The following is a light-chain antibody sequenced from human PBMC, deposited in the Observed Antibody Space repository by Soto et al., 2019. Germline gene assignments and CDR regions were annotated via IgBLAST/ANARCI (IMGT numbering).Light chain of an antibody. CDR2: GAS. CDR1: QGIRTD. J-gene: IGKJ1*01. V-gene: IGKV1-6*01. CDR3: QQDFSYPRT. Sequence: AVQLTQSPSSLSASVGDRVTITCRASQGIRTDLGWYQQSPGKAPKVLIVGASTLQSGVPSRFSGSGSGTDFTLTISSLQPEDSATYYCQQDFSYPRTFGQGTKVEIK.